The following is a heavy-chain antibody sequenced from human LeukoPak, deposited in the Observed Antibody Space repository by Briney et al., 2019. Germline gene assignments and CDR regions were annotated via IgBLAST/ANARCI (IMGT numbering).Heavy chain of an antibody. CDR1: GFTFSSYG. J-gene: IGHJ4*02. D-gene: IGHD2-21*02. V-gene: IGHV3-33*06. CDR2: IWYDGSNK. Sequence: GGSLRLSCAASGFTFSSYGMHWVRQAPGKGLEWVAVIWYDGSNKYYADSVKGRFTISRDNSKNTLYLQMNSLRAEDTAVYYCAKDPRYCGGDCYPYWGQGTLVTVSS. CDR3: AKDPRYCGGDCYPY.